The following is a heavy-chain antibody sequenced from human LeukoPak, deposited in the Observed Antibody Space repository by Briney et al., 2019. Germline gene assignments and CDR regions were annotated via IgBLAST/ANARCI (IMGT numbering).Heavy chain of an antibody. CDR2: IKQDGSEK. Sequence: GGSLRLSCAASGFTFSSYWMSWVRQAPGKGLEWVANIKQDGSEKYYVDSVKGRFTISRDNAKNSLYLQMNSLRAEDTAVYYCSKGAPVGGTRHFDYWGQGTLVTVSS. D-gene: IGHD1-26*01. CDR1: GFTFSSYW. V-gene: IGHV3-7*01. CDR3: SKGAPVGGTRHFDY. J-gene: IGHJ4*02.